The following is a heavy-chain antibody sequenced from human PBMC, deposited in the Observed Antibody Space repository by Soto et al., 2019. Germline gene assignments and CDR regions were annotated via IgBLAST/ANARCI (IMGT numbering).Heavy chain of an antibody. V-gene: IGHV1-2*02. Sequence: ASGKASCKASGYTYNDYYLHWVRQAPEQGLEWVGWISREIGGTNYAQKFQGRATMPRAMFTSTVYMDLTRVRSDDTAIYFCAREIFSMIRGLIAAAYGRDFWGQGTTVTVA. CDR3: AREIFSMIRGLIAAAYGRDF. D-gene: IGHD3-10*01. J-gene: IGHJ6*02. CDR1: GYTYNDYY. CDR2: ISREIGGT.